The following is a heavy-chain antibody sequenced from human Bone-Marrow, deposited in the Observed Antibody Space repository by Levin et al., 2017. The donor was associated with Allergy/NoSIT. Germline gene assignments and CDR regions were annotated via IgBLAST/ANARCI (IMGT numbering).Heavy chain of an antibody. D-gene: IGHD3-16*01. J-gene: IGHJ4*02. CDR1: GFVLRDYW. CDR2: IKEDGSAD. Sequence: SGGSLRLSCEGSGFVLRDYWMSWVRQAPGKGLEWVAMIKEDGSADYYVDSVEGRFTISRDNAQNFLYLQMNNLRGEDTAVYYCARDDYLYWGQGTLVTVSA. V-gene: IGHV3-7*04. CDR3: ARDDYLY.